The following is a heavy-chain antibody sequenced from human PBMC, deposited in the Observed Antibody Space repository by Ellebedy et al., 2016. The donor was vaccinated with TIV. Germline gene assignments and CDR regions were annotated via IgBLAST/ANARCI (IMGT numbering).Heavy chain of an antibody. D-gene: IGHD2-2*01. CDR3: TKHRPSVSMDV. CDR1: GFSFTNSD. J-gene: IGHJ6*02. V-gene: IGHV3-13*01. CDR2: IGVAGDT. Sequence: GESLKISCAASGFSFTNSDMHWVRQAAGKGLEWVSAIGVAGDTYYPGSVKGRFTISRENAENSLYLQMDSLRAEDTAVYYSTKHRPSVSMDVWGQGTTVTVSS.